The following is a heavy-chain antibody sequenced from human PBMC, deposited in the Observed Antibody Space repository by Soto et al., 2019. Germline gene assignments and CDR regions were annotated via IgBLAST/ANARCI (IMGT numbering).Heavy chain of an antibody. CDR3: ARRGEWLDL. V-gene: IGHV4-59*08. J-gene: IGHJ5*02. Sequence: PSETLSLTCTASGGSISSNYWTWIRQPPGKGLEWIGYISHSGSTNYNPSLRSRVTISIDTSNSQFSLKLSSVTAADTAVYYCARRGEWLDLLGQGTLVTAP. CDR2: ISHSGST. CDR1: GGSISSNY.